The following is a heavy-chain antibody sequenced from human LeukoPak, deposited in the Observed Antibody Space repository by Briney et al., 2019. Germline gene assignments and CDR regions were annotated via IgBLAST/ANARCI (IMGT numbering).Heavy chain of an antibody. Sequence: PSETLSLTCTVSGGSISSSSYYWGWIRQPPGKGLEWIGSIYYSGSTYYNPSLKSRVTISVDTSKNQFSLKLSSVTAADTAVYYCAGHSDSSSWFFDYWGQGTLVTVSS. CDR1: GGSISSSSYY. V-gene: IGHV4-39*01. J-gene: IGHJ4*02. CDR2: IYYSGST. CDR3: AGHSDSSSWFFDY. D-gene: IGHD6-13*01.